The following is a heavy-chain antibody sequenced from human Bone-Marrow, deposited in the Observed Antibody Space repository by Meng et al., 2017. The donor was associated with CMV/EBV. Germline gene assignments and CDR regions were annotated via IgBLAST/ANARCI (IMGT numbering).Heavy chain of an antibody. V-gene: IGHV1-2*02. J-gene: IGHJ4*02. CDR3: AREGIAVAGDY. CDR2: INPNSGGT. Sequence: ASVKVSCKASGYTFTSYDINWVRQATGQGLEWMGWINPNSGGTNYAQKFQGRVTMTRDTSISTAYMELSRLRSDDTAVYYCAREGIAVAGDYWGQGTLVTVSS. CDR1: GYTFTSYD. D-gene: IGHD6-19*01.